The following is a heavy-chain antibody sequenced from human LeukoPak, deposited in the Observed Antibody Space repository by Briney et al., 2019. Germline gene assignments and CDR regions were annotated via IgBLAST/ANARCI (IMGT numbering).Heavy chain of an antibody. CDR2: ITGYGGST. CDR1: GFTFSGYA. V-gene: IGHV3-64*01. J-gene: IGHJ6*02. Sequence: GGSLRLSCAASGFTFSGYAMHWVRQAPGKGLEYVSAITGYGGSTYYANSVKGRFTISRGNSKNMLYLQMGSLRSEDMAVYYCARLNSYGLDVWGQGTTVTVSS. CDR3: ARLNSYGLDV.